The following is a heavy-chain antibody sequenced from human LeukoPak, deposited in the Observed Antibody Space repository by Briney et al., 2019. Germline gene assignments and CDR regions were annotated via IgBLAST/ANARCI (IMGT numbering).Heavy chain of an antibody. CDR1: GGTFSSYA. CDR2: IIPIFGTA. V-gene: IGHV1-69*05. J-gene: IGHJ4*02. CDR3: ARGVATINYFDY. D-gene: IGHD5-24*01. Sequence: SVKVSCKASGGTFSSYAISWVRQAPGQGLEWMGRIIPIFGTANYAQKFQGRVTITTDESTSTAYMELSSLRSEDTAVYYCARGVATINYFDYWGQGTLVTVSP.